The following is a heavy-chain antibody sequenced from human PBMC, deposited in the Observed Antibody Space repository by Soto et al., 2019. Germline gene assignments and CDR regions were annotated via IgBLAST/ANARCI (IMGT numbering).Heavy chain of an antibody. J-gene: IGHJ4*02. Sequence: SETLSLTCAVYGGSFSGYYWSWIRQPPGKGLEWIGEINHSGSTNYNPSLKSRVTISVDTSKNQFSLKLSSVTAADTAVYYCARRYGSAIDYWGQGALVTVSS. CDR1: GGSFSGYY. V-gene: IGHV4-34*01. D-gene: IGHD1-26*01. CDR2: INHSGST. CDR3: ARRYGSAIDY.